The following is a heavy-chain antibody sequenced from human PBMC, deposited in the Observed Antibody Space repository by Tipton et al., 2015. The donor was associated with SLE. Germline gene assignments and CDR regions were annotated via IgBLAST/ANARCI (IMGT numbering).Heavy chain of an antibody. CDR1: GFSFTSYG. Sequence: QLVQSGGGVVQPGGSLRLSCAASGFSFTSYGMHWVRQTPGRGLEWVSYISSSSSTIYYADSVKGRFTISRDNAKNSLYLQMNSLRGEDTAVYYCARDWWADFYYYGMDVWGQGTTVTVSS. J-gene: IGHJ6*02. CDR2: ISSSSSTI. D-gene: IGHD2-8*02. V-gene: IGHV3-48*01. CDR3: ARDWWADFYYYGMDV.